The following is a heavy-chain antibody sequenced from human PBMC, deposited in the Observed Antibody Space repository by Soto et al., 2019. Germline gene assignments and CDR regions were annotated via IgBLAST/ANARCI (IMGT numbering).Heavy chain of an antibody. Sequence: QVQLQESGPGLVKPSETLSLTCTVSGGSISSYYWSWIRQPPGKGLEWIGYIYYSGSTNYNPSLKSRVTISVDTSKNQFSLKLSSVTAADTAVYYCARVRITMVRGVTVNWFDPWGQGTLVTVSS. V-gene: IGHV4-59*01. CDR3: ARVRITMVRGVTVNWFDP. CDR1: GGSISSYY. CDR2: IYYSGST. D-gene: IGHD3-10*01. J-gene: IGHJ5*02.